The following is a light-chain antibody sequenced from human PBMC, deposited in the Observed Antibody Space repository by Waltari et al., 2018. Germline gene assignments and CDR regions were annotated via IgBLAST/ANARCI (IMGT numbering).Light chain of an antibody. J-gene: IGKJ1*01. CDR2: GAS. Sequence: EIVMTQSPATLSVSPGERATLSCRASQSVSSNLAWYQQKPGQAPRLLIYGASTRATGIPARFSGSGSGTEFTFTISSLQSEDFAVYYCQQYNKWPPWTFGQGTKVEIK. CDR1: QSVSSN. CDR3: QQYNKWPPWT. V-gene: IGKV3-15*01.